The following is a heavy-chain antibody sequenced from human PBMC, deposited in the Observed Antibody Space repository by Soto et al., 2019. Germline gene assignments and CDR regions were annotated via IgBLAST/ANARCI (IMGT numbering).Heavy chain of an antibody. CDR1: GDSVSSNSAA. Sequence: SQTLSLTCAISGDSVSSNSAAWNWIRQSPSRGLEWLGRTYYRSKWYNDYAVSVESRITINPDTSKNQFSLQLNSVTPEDTAVYYCARGPVTMVRGVIIEYFQHWGQGTLVTVSS. CDR2: TYYRSKWYN. J-gene: IGHJ1*01. D-gene: IGHD3-10*01. V-gene: IGHV6-1*01. CDR3: ARGPVTMVRGVIIEYFQH.